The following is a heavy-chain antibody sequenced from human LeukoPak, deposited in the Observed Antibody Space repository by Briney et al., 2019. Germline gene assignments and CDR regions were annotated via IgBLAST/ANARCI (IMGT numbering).Heavy chain of an antibody. J-gene: IGHJ4*02. CDR1: GFTFIDHY. V-gene: IGHV3-72*01. Sequence: GSLSLSCAAAGFTFIDHYMDWVRQAPGKGLEWIGRIRNKANSYTTEYAASVKGRFTVSRDDSKNSLFLQMNSLESEDTAVYYCARRNSVTQGLDNWGQGTLVTVSS. D-gene: IGHD5/OR15-5a*01. CDR3: ARRNSVTQGLDN. CDR2: IRNKANSYTT.